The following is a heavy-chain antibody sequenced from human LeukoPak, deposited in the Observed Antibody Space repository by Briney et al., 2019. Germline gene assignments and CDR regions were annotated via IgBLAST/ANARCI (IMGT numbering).Heavy chain of an antibody. J-gene: IGHJ3*02. V-gene: IGHV3-30-3*01. Sequence: PGGSLRLSCAASGFPFTTYTMHWVRQAPGKGLEWVAVISYDGSNKYYADSVKGRFTISRDNSKNTLYLQMNSLRAEDTAVYYCARDLGYGASGDAFDIWGQGTMVTVSS. CDR2: ISYDGSNK. CDR1: GFPFTTYT. D-gene: IGHD4-17*01. CDR3: ARDLGYGASGDAFDI.